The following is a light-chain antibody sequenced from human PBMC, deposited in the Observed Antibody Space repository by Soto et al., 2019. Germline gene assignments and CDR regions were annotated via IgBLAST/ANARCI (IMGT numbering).Light chain of an antibody. J-gene: IGKJ5*01. CDR2: GAS. CDR1: QSVSSSY. CDR3: QQYGSSPPIT. Sequence: EIVLTQSPGTLSLSPGERATLSCRASQSVSSSYLAWYQQKPGQAPRLLIYGASSRATGIPDRFSGSGSGTDFTLTISRLEPEDSAVYYCQQYGSSPPITFGQGTLLEIK. V-gene: IGKV3-20*01.